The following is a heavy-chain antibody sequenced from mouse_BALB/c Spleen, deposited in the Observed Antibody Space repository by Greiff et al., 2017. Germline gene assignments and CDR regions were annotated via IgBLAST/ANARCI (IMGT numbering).Heavy chain of an antibody. Sequence: DVHLVESGGGLVKPGGSLKLSCAASGFTFSSYAMSWVRQTPEKRLEWVASISSGGSTYYPDSVKGRFTISRDNARNILYLQMSSLRSEDTAMYYCARDFTTVGGYWGQGTTLTVSS. V-gene: IGHV5-6-5*01. J-gene: IGHJ2*01. D-gene: IGHD1-1*01. CDR2: ISSGGST. CDR1: GFTFSSYA. CDR3: ARDFTTVGGY.